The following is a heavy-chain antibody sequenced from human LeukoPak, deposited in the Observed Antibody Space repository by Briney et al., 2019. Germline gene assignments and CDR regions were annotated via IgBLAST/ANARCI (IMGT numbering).Heavy chain of an antibody. J-gene: IGHJ6*03. CDR3: ARPLVAATPWSYYMDV. CDR1: GFTFSSYA. V-gene: IGHV3-30*02. Sequence: GGSLRLSCAASGFTFSSYAMHWVRQAPGKGLEWVTFIRYDGSNKYYADSVKGRFTISRDNSKNTLYLQMNSLRAEDTAVYYCARPLVAATPWSYYMDVWGKGTTVTVSS. CDR2: IRYDGSNK. D-gene: IGHD2-15*01.